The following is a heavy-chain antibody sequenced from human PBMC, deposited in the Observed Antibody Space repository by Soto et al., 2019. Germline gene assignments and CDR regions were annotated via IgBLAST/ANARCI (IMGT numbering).Heavy chain of an antibody. CDR3: ARGVWFGELLSPYGMDV. D-gene: IGHD3-10*01. CDR1: GGTFSSYA. CDR2: IIPIFGTA. Sequence: GAPVKVSCKASGGTFSSYAISWVRQAPGQGLEWMGGIIPIFGTANYAQKFQGRVTITADKSTSTAYMELSSLRSEDTAVYYCARGVWFGELLSPYGMDVWGQGTTVTVSS. V-gene: IGHV1-69*06. J-gene: IGHJ6*02.